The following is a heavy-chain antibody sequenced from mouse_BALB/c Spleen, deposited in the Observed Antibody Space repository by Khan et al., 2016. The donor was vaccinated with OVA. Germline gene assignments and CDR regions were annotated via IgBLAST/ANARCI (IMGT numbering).Heavy chain of an antibody. CDR3: ARSTWYFGV. CDR1: GYTFTGYN. V-gene: IGHV1-39*01. CDR2: IDPYYGDT. Sequence: VHVKQSGPELEKPGDSVKISCKASGYTFTGYNMNWVKQSTGKSLEWIGNIDPYYGDTRYNQKFKGQATLTVDKSSSQAYMQLKSLTSEDYAVYYCARSTWYFGVWGAGTTGTVSS. J-gene: IGHJ1*01.